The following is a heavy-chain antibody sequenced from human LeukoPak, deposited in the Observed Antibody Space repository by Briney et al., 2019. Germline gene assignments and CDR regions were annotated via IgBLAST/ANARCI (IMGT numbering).Heavy chain of an antibody. CDR3: ARGGGYSYGVWFDP. J-gene: IGHJ5*02. V-gene: IGHV4-39*07. Sequence: PSETLSLTCIVSGGSISSSSDYWGWIRQPPGNGLEWIGNIYYSGSTYYNSSLKSRVTISVDTSKNQFSLKLSSVTAADTAVYYCARGGGYSYGVWFDPWGQGTLVTVSS. CDR1: GGSISSSSDY. CDR2: IYYSGST. D-gene: IGHD5-18*01.